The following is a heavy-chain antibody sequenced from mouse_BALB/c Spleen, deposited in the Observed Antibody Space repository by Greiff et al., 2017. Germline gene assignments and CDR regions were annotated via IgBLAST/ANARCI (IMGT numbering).Heavy chain of an antibody. CDR1: GFSLTSYG. Sequence: QVQLQQSGPGLVAPSQSLYITCTVSGFSLTSYGVHWVRQPPGKGLEWLGVICAGGSKNYNSALMSRLSISKDNSKSQVFLKMNSLQTDDTAMYYCDREAYGYAMDYWGQGTSVTVSS. D-gene: IGHD1-1*01. V-gene: IGHV2-9*02. J-gene: IGHJ4*01. CDR3: DREAYGYAMDY. CDR2: ICAGGSK.